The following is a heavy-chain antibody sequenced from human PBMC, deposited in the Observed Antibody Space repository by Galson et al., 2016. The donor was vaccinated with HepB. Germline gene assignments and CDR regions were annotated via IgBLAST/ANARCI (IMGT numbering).Heavy chain of an antibody. V-gene: IGHV2-70*17. CDR1: GFSVNADEVC. Sequence: PALVKPTQTLTLTCTISGFSVNADEVCVNWIRQPPGKALQWLARIDGDDAKFYSTSLKTRLSISKDPSKNQVVLIMTKMDPKDTATYYCARMTLHHMDVWGKGTTVTVSS. J-gene: IGHJ6*03. CDR3: ARMTLHHMDV. CDR2: IDGDDAK.